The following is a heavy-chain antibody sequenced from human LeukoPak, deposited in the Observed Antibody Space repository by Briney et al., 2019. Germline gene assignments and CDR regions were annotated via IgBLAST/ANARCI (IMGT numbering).Heavy chain of an antibody. CDR3: ASDTYSSYDY. J-gene: IGHJ4*02. Sequence: GGSLRLSCAASGFTFSSYWMHWVRQAPGKGLEWVSSISSSSSYIYYAESVKGRFTISRDNAKNSLYLQMNSLRAEDTAVYYCASDTYSSYDYWGQGTLVTVSS. CDR1: GFTFSSYW. D-gene: IGHD6-6*01. CDR2: ISSSSSYI. V-gene: IGHV3-21*01.